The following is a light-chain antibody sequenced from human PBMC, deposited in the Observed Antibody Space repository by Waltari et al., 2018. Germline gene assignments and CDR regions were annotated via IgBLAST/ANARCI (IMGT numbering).Light chain of an antibody. CDR3: QQYYSTSADT. V-gene: IGKV4-1*01. J-gene: IGKJ5*01. Sequence: DIVMTQSPDSLAVSLGERATIKCKSRQSVLYSSNNKNYLAWYQQKPGQPPKLLIYWASTRESGVPDRFSGSGSGTDFTLTISSLQAEDVAVYCCQQYYSTSADTFGQGTRLEIK. CDR1: QSVLYSSNNKNY. CDR2: WAS.